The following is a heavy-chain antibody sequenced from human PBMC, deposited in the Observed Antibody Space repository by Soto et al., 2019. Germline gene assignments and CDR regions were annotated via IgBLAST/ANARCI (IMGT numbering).Heavy chain of an antibody. Sequence: ESGGGVVQPGRSLRLSCAASGFTFSSYGMHWVRQAPGKGLEWVAVISYDGSNKYYADSVKGRFTISRDNSKNTLYLQMNSLRAEDTAVYYCAKAPYCSGGSCYSPFDYWGQGTLVTVSS. CDR2: ISYDGSNK. J-gene: IGHJ4*02. D-gene: IGHD2-15*01. V-gene: IGHV3-30*18. CDR3: AKAPYCSGGSCYSPFDY. CDR1: GFTFSSYG.